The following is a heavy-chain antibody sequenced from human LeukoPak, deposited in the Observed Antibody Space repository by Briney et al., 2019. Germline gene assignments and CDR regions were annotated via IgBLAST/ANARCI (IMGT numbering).Heavy chain of an antibody. Sequence: GASVKVSCKASGYTFTSYAMNWVRQAPGQGLEWMGWINTNTGNPTYAQGFTGRFVFSLDTSVSTAYLQISSLKAEDTAVYYCARGPSSSWYWVPTTTQYNWFDPWGQGTLVTVSS. J-gene: IGHJ5*02. CDR1: GYTFTSYA. CDR3: ARGPSSSWYWVPTTTQYNWFDP. CDR2: INTNTGNP. V-gene: IGHV7-4-1*02. D-gene: IGHD6-13*01.